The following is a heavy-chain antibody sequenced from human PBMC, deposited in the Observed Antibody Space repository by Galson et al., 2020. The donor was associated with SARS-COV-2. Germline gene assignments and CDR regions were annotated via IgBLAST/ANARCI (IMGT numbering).Heavy chain of an antibody. D-gene: IGHD3-22*01. Sequence: GGSLRLSCAASGFTVSGNYMSWVRQAPGKGLEWVSVIYSGGSTYYADSVKGRFTISRDNSKNTLYLQMNSLRAEDTAVYYCARGEDSSGYFEYFQHWGQGTLVTVSS. V-gene: IGHV3-53*01. J-gene: IGHJ1*01. CDR1: GFTVSGNY. CDR3: ARGEDSSGYFEYFQH. CDR2: IYSGGST.